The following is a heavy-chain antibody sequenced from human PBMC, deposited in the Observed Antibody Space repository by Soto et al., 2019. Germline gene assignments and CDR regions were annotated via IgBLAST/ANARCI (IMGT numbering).Heavy chain of an antibody. CDR1: GGSISPNY. CDR3: ARRYGWLYFDY. J-gene: IGHJ4*02. D-gene: IGHD6-19*01. V-gene: IGHV4-59*08. CDR2: IYYRGST. Sequence: SQTLSLTCAVSGGSISPNYWSWIRQSPGKGLEWLGYIYYRGSTYYNPSLKSRVTISVDTSKNQFSLRLISVTAADTALYYCARRYGWLYFDYWGQGSLVTVSS.